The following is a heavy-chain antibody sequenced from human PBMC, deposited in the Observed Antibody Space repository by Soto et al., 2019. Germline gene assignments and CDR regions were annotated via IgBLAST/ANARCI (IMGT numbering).Heavy chain of an antibody. CDR3: AKGNFLNNCSSTSCRSFYWFDP. J-gene: IGHJ5*02. CDR1: GFTFSSYA. CDR2: ISGSGGST. D-gene: IGHD2-2*01. V-gene: IGHV3-23*01. Sequence: PGGSLRLSCAASGFTFSSYAMSWVRQAPGKGLEWVSAISGSGGSTYYADSVKGRFTISRDNSKNTLYLQMNSLRAEDTAVYYCAKGNFLNNCSSTSCRSFYWFDPWGQGTLVTVSS.